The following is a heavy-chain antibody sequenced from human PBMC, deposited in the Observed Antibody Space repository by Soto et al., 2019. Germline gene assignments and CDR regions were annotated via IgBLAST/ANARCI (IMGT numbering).Heavy chain of an antibody. Sequence: QVQLVQSGVEVRKPGASVKVSCKACGYTFSTYGITWVRQAPGQGLEWVGWISAYNGDTNYAQKFQDRVTMTTDTSTSTAYMELRSLRSDDTAIYYCARDAGDIEVVSVSIWRRGYGWFDPWGQGTLVTVSS. CDR2: ISAYNGDT. CDR3: ARDAGDIEVVSVSIWRRGYGWFDP. V-gene: IGHV1-18*04. J-gene: IGHJ5*02. CDR1: GYTFSTYG. D-gene: IGHD2-2*02.